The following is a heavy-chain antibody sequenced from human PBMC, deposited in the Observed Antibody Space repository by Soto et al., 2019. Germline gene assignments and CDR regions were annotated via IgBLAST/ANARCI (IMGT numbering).Heavy chain of an antibody. J-gene: IGHJ4*02. Sequence: SVKVSCKASGGTFSSYTISWVRQAPGQGLEWMGRIIPILGIANYAQKFQGRVTITADKSTSTAYMELSSLRSEDTAVYYCARGITMVRGVIPIYGGQETLVTVSS. CDR1: GGTFSSYT. CDR3: ARGITMVRGVIPIY. CDR2: IIPILGIA. D-gene: IGHD3-10*01. V-gene: IGHV1-69*02.